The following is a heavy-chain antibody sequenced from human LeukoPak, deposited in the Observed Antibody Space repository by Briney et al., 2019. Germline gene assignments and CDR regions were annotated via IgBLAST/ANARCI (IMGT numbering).Heavy chain of an antibody. J-gene: IGHJ4*02. D-gene: IGHD4-23*01. V-gene: IGHV4-59*01. CDR3: ARDRGNSGAAYFDY. CDR2: ISYSGST. Sequence: SETLSLTCTVSGASISSYYWSWIRQPPGKGLEWIGYISYSGSTNYNPSLKSRVTISVDTSKNQFSLKLRSVTAADTAVYYCARDRGNSGAAYFDYWGQGTLVTVSS. CDR1: GASISSYY.